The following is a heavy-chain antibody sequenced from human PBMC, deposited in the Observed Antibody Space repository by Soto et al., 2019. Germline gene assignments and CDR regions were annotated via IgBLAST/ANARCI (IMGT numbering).Heavy chain of an antibody. CDR2: MNPNSGNT. Sequence: APLKVSCKASGYTFTSYDINWVRQATGQGLEWMGWMNPNSGNTGYAQKFQGRVTMTRGTSISTAYMELSSLRSEDTAVYYCARQWELSGSYYGMDVWGLGTTVTVSS. J-gene: IGHJ6*02. CDR1: GYTFTSYD. V-gene: IGHV1-8*01. D-gene: IGHD1-26*01. CDR3: ARQWELSGSYYGMDV.